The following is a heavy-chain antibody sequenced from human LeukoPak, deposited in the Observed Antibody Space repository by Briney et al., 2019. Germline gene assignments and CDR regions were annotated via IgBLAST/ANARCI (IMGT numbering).Heavy chain of an antibody. D-gene: IGHD6-13*01. V-gene: IGHV1-69*13. CDR3: ASAPRYSSSWPNNWFDP. Sequence: SVKVSCKASGGTFSSYAISWVRQAPGQGLEWMGGIIPIFGTANYAQKFQGRVTITADESTSTAYMELSNLRSEDTAVYFCASAPRYSSSWPNNWFDPWGQGTLVTVSS. CDR1: GGTFSSYA. J-gene: IGHJ5*02. CDR2: IIPIFGTA.